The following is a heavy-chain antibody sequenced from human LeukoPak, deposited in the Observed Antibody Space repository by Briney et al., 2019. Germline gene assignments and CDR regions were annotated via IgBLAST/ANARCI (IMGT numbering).Heavy chain of an antibody. CDR3: ARGGTLYYGSGSYPTDY. CDR1: GYTFTRYY. CDR2: INPSGGST. D-gene: IGHD3-10*01. Sequence: GASVKVSCKASGYTFTRYYIHWVRQAPGHGLEWMGIINPSGGSTSYAQKFQGRVTMTRDTSTSTVYMELSSLRSEDTAVYYCARGGTLYYGSGSYPTDYWGQGTLVTVSS. V-gene: IGHV1-46*01. J-gene: IGHJ4*02.